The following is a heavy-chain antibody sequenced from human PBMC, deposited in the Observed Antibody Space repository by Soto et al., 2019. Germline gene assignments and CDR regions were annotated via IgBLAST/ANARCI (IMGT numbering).Heavy chain of an antibody. D-gene: IGHD3-22*01. V-gene: IGHV4-31*03. CDR3: ARESDYYDSSGSRFDY. CDR1: NGSISTGAYF. Sequence: LSLTCTVSNGSISTGAYFWSWFRHHPGKGLEWIAYISKSGSTYYNPSLKSRVTISVDTSKNQFYLNLRSVTAADTAIYYCARESDYYDSSGSRFDYWGQGTQVTVSS. CDR2: ISKSGST. J-gene: IGHJ4*02.